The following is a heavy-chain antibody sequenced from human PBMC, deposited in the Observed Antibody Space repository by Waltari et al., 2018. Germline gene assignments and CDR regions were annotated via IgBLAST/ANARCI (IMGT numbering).Heavy chain of an antibody. CDR3: ARESAFSTSWYPGFDP. CDR2: INPNSGDT. CDR1: GYSLTSYY. D-gene: IGHD2-2*01. V-gene: IGHV1-2*06. J-gene: IGHJ5*02. Sequence: QVELVQSGAEVRKPGASVKVSCKASGYSLTSYYMHWVRQAPGLGLGWMGRINPNSGDTNSAPKFQGRVTLTRDTSVNTAFVELSSLTSDDTAVYFCARESAFSTSWYPGFDPWGQGTLVTVAS.